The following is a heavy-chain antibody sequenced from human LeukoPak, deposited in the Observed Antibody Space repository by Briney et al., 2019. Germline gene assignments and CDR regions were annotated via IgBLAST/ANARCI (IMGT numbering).Heavy chain of an antibody. Sequence: PGGSLRLSCAASGFIFSAYEMNWVRQAPGKGLEWVSYISSSGSTIYYADSVKGRFTISRDNSKNTLYLQMNSLTAEDTAVYYCARVGVVPAAIPDGFDIWGQGTMVTVSS. V-gene: IGHV3-48*03. CDR1: GFIFSAYE. D-gene: IGHD2-2*01. CDR3: ARVGVVPAAIPDGFDI. CDR2: ISSSGSTI. J-gene: IGHJ3*02.